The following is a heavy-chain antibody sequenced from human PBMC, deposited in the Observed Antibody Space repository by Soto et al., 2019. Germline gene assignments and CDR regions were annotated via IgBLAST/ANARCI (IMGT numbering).Heavy chain of an antibody. J-gene: IGHJ4*02. V-gene: IGHV4-59*01. Sequence: PSETLSLTCTVSGGSISSYYWSWIRQPPGKGLEWIGYIYYSGSTNYNPSLKSRVTISVDTSKNQFSLKLSSVTAADTAVHYCARRYMVRGVMYFDYWGQGTLVTVSS. CDR2: IYYSGST. CDR3: ARRYMVRGVMYFDY. CDR1: GGSISSYY. D-gene: IGHD3-10*01.